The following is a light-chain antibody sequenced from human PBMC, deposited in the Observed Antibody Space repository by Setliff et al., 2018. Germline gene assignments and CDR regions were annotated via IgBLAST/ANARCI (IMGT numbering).Light chain of an antibody. Sequence: QPALTQPASVSGSPGQSITISCTGTSSDVGDYKYVSWYQQLPGKAPKLIIFEVSNRPSGIPNRFSGSKSGNTASLSISGLQAEGEADYYCSSYTSLSSRVFGTGTKVTV. CDR1: SSDVGDYKY. J-gene: IGLJ1*01. CDR3: SSYTSLSSRV. CDR2: EVS. V-gene: IGLV2-14*01.